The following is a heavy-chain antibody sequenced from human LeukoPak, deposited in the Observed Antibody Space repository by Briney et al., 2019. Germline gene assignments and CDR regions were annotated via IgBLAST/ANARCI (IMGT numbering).Heavy chain of an antibody. CDR1: GFTFSNYG. J-gene: IGHJ4*02. CDR3: ARGLNCSSTSCSTPLIDY. CDR2: MWYDGSKK. V-gene: IGHV3-33*01. Sequence: PGGSLRLSCAGSGFTFSNYGMHWVRQAPGKGLEWVALMWYDGSKKFYGDSVKGRFTISRDNSENTLYLQMTGLRVEDTAVYYCARGLNCSSTSCSTPLIDYWGQGTLVTVSS. D-gene: IGHD2-2*01.